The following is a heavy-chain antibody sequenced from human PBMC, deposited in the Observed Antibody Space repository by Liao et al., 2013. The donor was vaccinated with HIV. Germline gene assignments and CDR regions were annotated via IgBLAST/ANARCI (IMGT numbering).Heavy chain of an antibody. V-gene: IGHV4-4*07. CDR1: GGSISSYY. Sequence: QVQLQESGPGLVKPSETLSLTCTVSGGSISSYYWSWIRQPAGKGLEWIGRIYTSGSTNYNPSLKSRVTISVDTSKNQFSLKLSSVTAADTAVYYCARARSSLGYCSGGSCYSVEYFQSLGPGHPGHRLL. CDR3: ARARSSLGYCSGGSCYSVEYFQS. D-gene: IGHD2-15*01. J-gene: IGHJ1*01. CDR2: IYTSGST.